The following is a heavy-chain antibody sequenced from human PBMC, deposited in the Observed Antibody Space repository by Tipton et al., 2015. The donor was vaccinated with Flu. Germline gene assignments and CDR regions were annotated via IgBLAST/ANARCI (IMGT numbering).Heavy chain of an antibody. Sequence: LRLSCAVYGGSFTDYYWSWIRQPPGKGLEWVGEIKHSGSSNYNPSLRSRVTIAVDRPKNQFSLRLTSVTAADTAVYYCARRDYSNYVSEPKNWFDPWGQGTLVTVSS. J-gene: IGHJ5*02. CDR1: GGSFTDYY. CDR3: ARRDYSNYVSEPKNWFDP. CDR2: IKHSGSS. D-gene: IGHD4-11*01. V-gene: IGHV4-34*01.